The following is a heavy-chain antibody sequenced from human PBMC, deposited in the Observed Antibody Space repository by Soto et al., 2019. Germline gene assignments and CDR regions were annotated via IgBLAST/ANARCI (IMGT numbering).Heavy chain of an antibody. J-gene: IGHJ4*02. V-gene: IGHV4-31*03. CDR2: IYYSGST. CDR3: ARSCGVASAGPFDY. Sequence: SETLSLTCTVSGGSISSGGYYWSWIRQHPGKGLEWIGYIYYSGSTYYNPSLKSRVTISVDTSKNQFSLKLSSVTAADTAVYYCARSCGVASAGPFDYWGQGTLVTVSS. D-gene: IGHD6-13*01. CDR1: GGSISSGGYY.